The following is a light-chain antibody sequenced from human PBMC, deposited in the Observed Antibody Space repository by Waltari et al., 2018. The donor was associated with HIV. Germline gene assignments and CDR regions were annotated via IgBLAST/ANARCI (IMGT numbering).Light chain of an antibody. CDR1: SPNTGPGYE. Sequence: SVLTQPPSVSGPPGQRVTISCPGSSPNTGPGYEVPGYQQLPVTAPKLLIYGNSNRPSGVPDRFSGSKSGTSASLAITGLQAEDEADYYCQSYDSSLSGSGVFGGGTKLTVL. V-gene: IGLV1-40*01. CDR2: GNS. CDR3: QSYDSSLSGSGV. J-gene: IGLJ3*02.